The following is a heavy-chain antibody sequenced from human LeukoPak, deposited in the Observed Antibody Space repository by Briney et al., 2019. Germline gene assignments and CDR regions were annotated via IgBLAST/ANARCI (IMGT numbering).Heavy chain of an antibody. V-gene: IGHV3-30*18. Sequence: GGSLRLSCAASGFTFSSYGMHWVRQAPGKGLEWVAVISYDGSNKYYADSVKGRFTISRDNSKNTLYLQMNSLRAEDTAVHYCAKDRSSSCLDYWGQGTLVTVSS. CDR3: AKDRSSSCLDY. CDR1: GFTFSSYG. J-gene: IGHJ4*02. D-gene: IGHD6-13*01. CDR2: ISYDGSNK.